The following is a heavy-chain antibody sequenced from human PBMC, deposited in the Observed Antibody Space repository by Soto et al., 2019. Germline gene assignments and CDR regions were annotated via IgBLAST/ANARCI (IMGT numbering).Heavy chain of an antibody. CDR1: GYTFTSYA. CDR2: INAGNGNT. J-gene: IGHJ4*02. V-gene: IGHV1-3*01. D-gene: IGHD2-8*01. CDR3: ARGGYCTNGVCFDY. Sequence: QVQLVQSGAEVKKPGASVKVSCKASGYTFTSYAMHWVRQAPGQRLEWMGWINAGNGNTKYSQKFQGRVTITRDTSASRVYMELSSLRSEDTALYYCARGGYCTNGVCFDYWGQGTLVTVSS.